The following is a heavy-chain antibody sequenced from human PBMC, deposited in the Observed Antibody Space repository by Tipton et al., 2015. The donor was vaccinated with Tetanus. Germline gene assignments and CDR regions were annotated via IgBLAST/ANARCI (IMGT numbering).Heavy chain of an antibody. CDR3: ARGYSYGGGWFDP. CDR2: IYYSEST. J-gene: IGHJ5*02. V-gene: IGHV4-39*01. D-gene: IGHD5-18*01. Sequence: LACTVSGGSISSSSYYWGWIRQPPGEGLEWIGSIYYSESTYYNPSLKSRVTISVDTSKNQFSLKLSSVTAADTAVYYCARGYSYGGGWFDPRGQGTLVTVSS. CDR1: GGSISSSSYY.